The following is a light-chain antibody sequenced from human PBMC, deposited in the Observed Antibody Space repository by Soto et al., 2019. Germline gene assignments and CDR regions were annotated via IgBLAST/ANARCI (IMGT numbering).Light chain of an antibody. CDR2: AAS. CDR3: QQTYRIPLT. Sequence: DIHMSLSPASLSASVGDRVTITCRASQSISSYLNWYQQKPGKAPKLLIYAASSLQSGVPSRFSGSGSGTDFTLTISNLHPEDFATYSCQQTYRIPLTFGGGTKVDIK. J-gene: IGKJ4*01. V-gene: IGKV1-39*01. CDR1: QSISSY.